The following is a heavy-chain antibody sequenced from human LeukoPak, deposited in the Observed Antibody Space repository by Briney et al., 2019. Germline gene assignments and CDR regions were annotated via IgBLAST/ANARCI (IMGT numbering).Heavy chain of an antibody. D-gene: IGHD3-10*01. Sequence: ASVKVSCKASGYTFTSYYMHWVRQAPRHRLEWMGIINPRGGGTSYAQKFQGRVTMTRDTATSTIYMELSSLRSEDTAVYYCARDAPVVRGVIIAFDYWGQGTLVTVSS. V-gene: IGHV1-46*01. CDR3: ARDAPVVRGVIIAFDY. CDR1: GYTFTSYY. J-gene: IGHJ4*02. CDR2: INPRGGGT.